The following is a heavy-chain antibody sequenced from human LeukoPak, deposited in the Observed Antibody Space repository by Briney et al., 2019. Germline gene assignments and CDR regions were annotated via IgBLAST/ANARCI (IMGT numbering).Heavy chain of an antibody. D-gene: IGHD3-22*01. CDR2: INPNSGGT. J-gene: IGHJ5*02. V-gene: IGHV1-2*02. Sequence: ASLKVSCKASGYTFTGYYMHWVRQAPGQGLEWMGWINPNSGGTNYAQKFQGRVTMTRDTSISTAYMELSRLRSDDTAVYYCATYKEIGNYYDSSGYYLWGQGTLVTVSS. CDR1: GYTFTGYY. CDR3: ATYKEIGNYYDSSGYYL.